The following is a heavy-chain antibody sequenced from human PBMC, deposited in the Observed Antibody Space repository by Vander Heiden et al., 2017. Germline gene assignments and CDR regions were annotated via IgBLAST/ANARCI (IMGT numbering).Heavy chain of an antibody. Sequence: VQLVESGGGVVQPGRSLSLACAASVLTLSNYGIHRAPQAPGKGLEWVGVTEYDGSRKYCADPVQDRYSVSRDISKVFLQMNSLRAEDTAVYCCAGDGRVRGVIIRPYYYYGMDVWGQGTAVTVSS. CDR3: AGDGRVRGVIIRPYYYYGMDV. J-gene: IGHJ6*02. CDR2: TEYDGSRK. CDR1: VLTLSNYG. D-gene: IGHD3-10*01. V-gene: IGHV3-33*01.